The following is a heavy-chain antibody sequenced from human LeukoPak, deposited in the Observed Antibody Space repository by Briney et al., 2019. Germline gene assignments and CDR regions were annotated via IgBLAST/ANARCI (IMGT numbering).Heavy chain of an antibody. CDR3: AVSSGMDFLAGMDV. Sequence: ASVKVSCKASGGTFSSYAISWVRQAPGQGLEWMGGIIPIFGTANYAQKFQGRVTTTADKSTSTAYMELSSLRSEDTAVYYCAVSSGMDFLAGMDVWGKGTTVTVSS. V-gene: IGHV1-69*06. CDR1: GGTFSSYA. J-gene: IGHJ6*04. D-gene: IGHD3-10*02. CDR2: IIPIFGTA.